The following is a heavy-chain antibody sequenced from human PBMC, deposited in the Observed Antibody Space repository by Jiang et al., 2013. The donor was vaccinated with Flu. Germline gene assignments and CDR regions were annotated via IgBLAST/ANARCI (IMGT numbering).Heavy chain of an antibody. D-gene: IGHD6-19*01. CDR1: GGSISSSSYY. CDR2: IYYSGST. V-gene: IGHV4-39*01. Sequence: LLKPSETLSLTCTVSGGSISSSSYYWGWIRQPPGKGLEWIGSIYYSGSTYYNPSPKSRVTISVDTSKNQFSLKLSSVTAADTAVYYCARRTYSSGWYYFDYWGQGTLVTVSS. J-gene: IGHJ4*02. CDR3: ARRTYSSGWYYFDY.